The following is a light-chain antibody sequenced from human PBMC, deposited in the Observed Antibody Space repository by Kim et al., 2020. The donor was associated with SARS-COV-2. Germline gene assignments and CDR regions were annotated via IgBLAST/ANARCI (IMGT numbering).Light chain of an antibody. J-gene: IGKJ1*01. CDR3: QQYSDWWT. Sequence: SVVPGERATRSSRASQSVTTNLAWDQQKPGQAPRLLIYGAYIRATGTPDRFSGSGSGTEFTLTISSLHSEDFAVYYCQQYSDWWTFGQGTKVDIK. V-gene: IGKV3-15*01. CDR2: GAY. CDR1: QSVTTN.